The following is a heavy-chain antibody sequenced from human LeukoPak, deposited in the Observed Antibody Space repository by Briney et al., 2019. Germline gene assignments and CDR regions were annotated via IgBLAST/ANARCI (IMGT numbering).Heavy chain of an antibody. Sequence: SETLSLTCNVSGVSIRGSNYYWGLIRQPPGKGLESIGYIYSSGSTHYNPSLKSRVTISVDTSKNQFSLKLSSVTAADTAVYYCARARNYYDSSGFYYEGDAFDIWGQGTMVTVSS. J-gene: IGHJ3*02. CDR3: ARARNYYDSSGFYYEGDAFDI. V-gene: IGHV4-61*05. CDR2: IYSSGST. D-gene: IGHD3-22*01. CDR1: GVSIRGSNYY.